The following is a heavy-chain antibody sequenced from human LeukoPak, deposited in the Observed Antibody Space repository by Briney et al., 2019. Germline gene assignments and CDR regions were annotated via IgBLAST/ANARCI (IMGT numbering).Heavy chain of an antibody. D-gene: IGHD3-10*01. CDR2: IHRDGSST. CDR3: ARARPDGASYFDY. J-gene: IGHJ4*02. Sequence: GGSLRLSCAASGFTFSSHWMHWVRQLPGKGLVWVSRIHRDGSSTNYADSVKGRFTISRGNAKNTLYLQVNSLRAEDTAIYYCARARPDGASYFDYWGQGILVTVSS. V-gene: IGHV3-74*01. CDR1: GFTFSSHW.